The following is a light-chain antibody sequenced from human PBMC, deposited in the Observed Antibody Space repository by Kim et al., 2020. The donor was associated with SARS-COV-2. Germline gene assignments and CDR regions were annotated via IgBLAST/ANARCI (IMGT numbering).Light chain of an antibody. V-gene: IGLV6-57*04. J-gene: IGLJ3*02. CDR2: EDN. Sequence: NFMLTQPHSVSESPGKTVTISCTRSSGSTASNYVQWYQQRPGSAPTTVIYEDNQRPSGVPDRFSGSIDSSSNSASLTISGLKTEDEADYYCQSYDSSSWVFGGGTQLTVL. CDR3: QSYDSSSWV. CDR1: SGSTASNY.